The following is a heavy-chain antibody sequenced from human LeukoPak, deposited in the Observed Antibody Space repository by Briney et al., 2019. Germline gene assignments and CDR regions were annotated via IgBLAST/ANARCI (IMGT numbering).Heavy chain of an antibody. CDR2: MHPGNGNT. CDR3: AREGSYCVGGDCYSFDF. Sequence: ASVKVSFKASGYRFISNYIQWIRQAPGLGPEWIGWMHPGNGNTRYAEKFQGRVTMTRDTSINTAYMDLGSLRSDDTAVYYCAREGSYCVGGDCYSFDFWGQGTLITVSS. J-gene: IGHJ4*02. V-gene: IGHV1-2*02. CDR1: GYRFISNY. D-gene: IGHD2-15*01.